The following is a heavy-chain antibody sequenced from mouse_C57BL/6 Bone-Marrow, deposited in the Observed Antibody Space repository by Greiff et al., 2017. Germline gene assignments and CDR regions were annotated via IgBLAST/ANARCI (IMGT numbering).Heavy chain of an antibody. CDR1: GFNIKDDY. V-gene: IGHV14-4*01. J-gene: IGHJ3*01. CDR3: THFYYYGSSPAWFAY. CDR2: IDPGHGDT. D-gene: IGHD1-1*01. Sequence: VQLQQSGAALVRPGASVKLSCTASGFNIKDDYMPWVQQRPEQGLEWIGWIDPGHGDTEYASKFQGKSTITADTSSNTAYLQLSSLTSEDTAVYYCTHFYYYGSSPAWFAYWGQGTLVTVSA.